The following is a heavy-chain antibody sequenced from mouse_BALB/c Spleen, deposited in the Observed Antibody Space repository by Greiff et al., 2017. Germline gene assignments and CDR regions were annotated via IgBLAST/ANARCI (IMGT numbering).Heavy chain of an antibody. D-gene: IGHD2-1*01. CDR3: ARESYGNYDY. J-gene: IGHJ2*01. CDR2: ISSGSSTI. Sequence: DVMLVESGGGLVQPGGSRKLSCAASGFTFSSFGMHWVRQAPEKGLEWVAYISSGSSTIYYADTVKGRFTISRDNPKNTLFLQMTSLRSEDTAMYYCARESYGNYDYWGQGTTLTVSS. V-gene: IGHV5-17*02. CDR1: GFTFSSFG.